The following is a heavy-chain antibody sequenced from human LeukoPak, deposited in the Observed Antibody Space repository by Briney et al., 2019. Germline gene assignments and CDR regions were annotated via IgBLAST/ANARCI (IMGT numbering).Heavy chain of an antibody. V-gene: IGHV3-33*01. CDR1: GFTFSNYG. D-gene: IGHD6-19*01. CDR2: IYNDGSKT. J-gene: IGHJ4*02. CDR3: ARDFRSGWSDY. Sequence: PGGSLRLSCAASGFTFSNYGMHWVRQAPGKGLEWVAVIYNDGSKTYYADSVKGRFTVARDNSRKTVYLQMNTLRAEDTAVYYCARDFRSGWSDYWGQGTLVTVSS.